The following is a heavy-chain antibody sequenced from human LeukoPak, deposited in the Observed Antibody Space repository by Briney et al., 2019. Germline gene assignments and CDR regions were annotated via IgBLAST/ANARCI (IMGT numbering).Heavy chain of an antibody. D-gene: IGHD2-15*01. V-gene: IGHV3-23*01. CDR3: ARDGKDIVVVVAATVPRDYYMDV. CDR2: IWGSGGRT. CDR1: GFTFSTYA. Sequence: GGSLRLSCAASGFTFSTYAMTWVRQAPGKGLEWVAGIWGSGGRTFYAQSVKGRFTISRDNSKNTLYLQMNSLRAEDTAVYYCARDGKDIVVVVAATVPRDYYMDVWGKGTTVTVSS. J-gene: IGHJ6*03.